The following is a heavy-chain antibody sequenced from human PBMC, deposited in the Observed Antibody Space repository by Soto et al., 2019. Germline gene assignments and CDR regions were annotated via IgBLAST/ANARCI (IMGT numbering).Heavy chain of an antibody. V-gene: IGHV3-30-3*01. CDR2: ISYDGSNK. CDR3: AREFNIAARQLGRFYYYYGMDV. D-gene: IGHD6-6*01. Sequence: GGSLRLSCAASGFTFSSYAMHWVRQAPGKGLEWVAVISYDGSNKYYADSVNGRFTISRDNSKNTLYLQMNSLRAEDTAVYYCAREFNIAARQLGRFYYYYGMDVWGQGTTVTVSS. J-gene: IGHJ6*02. CDR1: GFTFSSYA.